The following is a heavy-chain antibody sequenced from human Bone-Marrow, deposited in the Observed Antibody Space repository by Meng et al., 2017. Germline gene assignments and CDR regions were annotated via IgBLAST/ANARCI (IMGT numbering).Heavy chain of an antibody. D-gene: IGHD2-15*01. V-gene: IGHV1-2*02. CDR2: INPNSGGT. CDR1: GYTFTGYY. J-gene: IGHJ4*02. CDR3: ARSELGYCSGGSCYGIDY. Sequence: ASVKVSCKASGYTFTGYYMHWVRQAPGQGLEWMGWINPNSGGTNYAQKCQGRVTMTRDTSISTAYMELSRLRSDDTAVYYCARSELGYCSGGSCYGIDYWGQGTLVTVSS.